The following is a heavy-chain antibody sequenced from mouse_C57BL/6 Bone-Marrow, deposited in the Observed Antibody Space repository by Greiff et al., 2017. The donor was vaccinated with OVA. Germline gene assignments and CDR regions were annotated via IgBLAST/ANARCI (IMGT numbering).Heavy chain of an antibody. CDR3: AGRNYYGSSPYAMDY. CDR1: GYAFSSYW. D-gene: IGHD1-1*01. CDR2: IYPGDGDT. V-gene: IGHV1-80*01. J-gene: IGHJ4*01. Sequence: QVHVKQSGAELVKPGASVKISCKASGYAFSSYWMNWVKQRPGKGLEWIGQIYPGDGDTNYNGKFKGKATLTADKSSSTAYMQLSSLTSEDSAVYYCAGRNYYGSSPYAMDYWGQGTSVTVSS.